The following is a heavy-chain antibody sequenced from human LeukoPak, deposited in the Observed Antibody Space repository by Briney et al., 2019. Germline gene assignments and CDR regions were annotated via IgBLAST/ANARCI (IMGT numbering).Heavy chain of an antibody. CDR1: GGSISSHY. J-gene: IGHJ5*02. Sequence: PSGTLSLTCTVSGGSISSHYWSWIRQPPGKGLEWIGYIYYSGSTNYNPSLKSRVTISVDTSKNQFPLKLSSVTAADTAVYYCARDRVDFWSGYSLSWFDPWGQGTLVTVSS. CDR3: ARDRVDFWSGYSLSWFDP. D-gene: IGHD3-3*01. CDR2: IYYSGST. V-gene: IGHV4-59*11.